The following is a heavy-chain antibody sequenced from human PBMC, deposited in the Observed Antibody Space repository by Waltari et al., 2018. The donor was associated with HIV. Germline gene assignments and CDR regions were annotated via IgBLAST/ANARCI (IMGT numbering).Heavy chain of an antibody. Sequence: QVQLQQWGAGLLKPSETLSLPCAVYGGSFSGSYWSWIRPPPGKGLEWSGEINHSGSTNYNPSLKSRVTISVDTSKNQFSLKLSSVTAADTAVYYCARRSCSSTSCYARARGGMDVWGQGTTVTVSS. J-gene: IGHJ6*02. D-gene: IGHD2-2*01. CDR2: INHSGST. CDR1: GGSFSGSY. V-gene: IGHV4-34*01. CDR3: ARRSCSSTSCYARARGGMDV.